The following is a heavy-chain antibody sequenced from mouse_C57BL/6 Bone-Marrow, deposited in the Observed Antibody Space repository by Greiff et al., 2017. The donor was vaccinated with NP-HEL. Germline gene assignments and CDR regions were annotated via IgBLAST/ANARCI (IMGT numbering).Heavy chain of an antibody. Sequence: VQLQQSVAELVRPGASVKLSCTASGFNIKNTYMHWVKQRPEQGLEWIGRIDPANGNTKYAPKFQGKATITADTSSTTAYLQLSSLTSEDTSIYYGASRSYYGSSDWYFDVWGTGATVTVSS. D-gene: IGHD1-1*01. CDR2: IDPANGNT. J-gene: IGHJ1*03. CDR1: GFNIKNTY. CDR3: ASRSYYGSSDWYFDV. V-gene: IGHV14-3*01.